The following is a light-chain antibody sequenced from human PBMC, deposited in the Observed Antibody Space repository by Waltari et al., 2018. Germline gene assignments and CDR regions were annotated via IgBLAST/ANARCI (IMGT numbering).Light chain of an antibody. CDR1: NWGNTY. Sequence: SYELTQPPSVSVAPGQTASIPCSGVNWGNTYTCWYRQKPGHSPLLVIYQDYKRPSGIPERFSGSNSGNTATLTISGTQAMDEADYYCQAWDRGVIFGGGTKLTVL. CDR3: QAWDRGVI. J-gene: IGLJ2*01. CDR2: QDY. V-gene: IGLV3-1*01.